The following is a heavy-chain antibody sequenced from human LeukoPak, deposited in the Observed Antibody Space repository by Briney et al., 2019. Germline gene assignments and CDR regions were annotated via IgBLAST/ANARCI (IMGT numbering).Heavy chain of an antibody. CDR1: GITFSESA. CDR3: VKGACSSGCPGNY. D-gene: IGHD6-19*01. V-gene: IGHV3-23*01. J-gene: IGHJ4*02. Sequence: PGGSLRLSCAASGITFSESAVYWLRQAPGKGLECVSVITDSYSTYYGDSGKGRFTVSRDNSKKTLYLQMNSLRVDDTALYYCVKGACSSGCPGNYWGQGTRVIVSS. CDR2: ITDSYST.